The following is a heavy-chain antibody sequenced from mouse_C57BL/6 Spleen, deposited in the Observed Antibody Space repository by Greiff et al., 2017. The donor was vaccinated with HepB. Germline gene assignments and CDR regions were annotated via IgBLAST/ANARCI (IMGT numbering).Heavy chain of an antibody. CDR3: ARRSGLGLDY. CDR2: ISSGGSYT. V-gene: IGHV5-6*01. J-gene: IGHJ2*01. Sequence: EVQGVESGGDLVKPGGSLKLSCAASGFTFSSYGMSWVRQTPDKRLEWVATISSGGSYTYYPDSVKGRFTISRDNAKNTLYLQMSSLKSEDTAMYYCARRSGLGLDYWGQGTTLTVSS. CDR1: GFTFSSYG. D-gene: IGHD4-1*01.